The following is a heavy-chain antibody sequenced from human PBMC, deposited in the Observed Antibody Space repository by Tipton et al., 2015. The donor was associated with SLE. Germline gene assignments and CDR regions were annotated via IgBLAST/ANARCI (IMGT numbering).Heavy chain of an antibody. J-gene: IGHJ3*02. Sequence: TLSLTCTVSGGSISSGTKYWNWIRQTAGKGLEWVGRIFTNGTTNYNPSLKSRVTMSLDTSKNQFSLRLSSVTAADTAIYYCARALWVDKDFEVPLAIRLRAFDIWGQGRMVTVSS. V-gene: IGHV4-61*02. CDR3: ARALWVDKDFEVPLAIRLRAFDI. D-gene: IGHD2-2*02. CDR1: GGSISSGTKY. CDR2: IFTNGTT.